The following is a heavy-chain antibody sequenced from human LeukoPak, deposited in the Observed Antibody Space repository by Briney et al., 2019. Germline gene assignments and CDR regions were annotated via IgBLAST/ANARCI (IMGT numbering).Heavy chain of an antibody. V-gene: IGHV1-2*02. Sequence: ASVKVSCKASGYTFTGYYMHWVRQAPGQGLEWMGWINPNSGGTNYAQKFQGRATMTRDTSISTAYMELSRLRSDDTAAYYCARDHYYDSSGSDHTEYFQHWGQGTLVTVSS. D-gene: IGHD3-22*01. J-gene: IGHJ1*01. CDR3: ARDHYYDSSGSDHTEYFQH. CDR2: INPNSGGT. CDR1: GYTFTGYY.